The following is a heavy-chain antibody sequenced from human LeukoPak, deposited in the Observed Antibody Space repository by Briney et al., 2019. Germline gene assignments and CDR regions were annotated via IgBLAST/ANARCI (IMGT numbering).Heavy chain of an antibody. J-gene: IGHJ4*02. CDR2: ISGSSDST. CDR1: GFTFSTYT. CDR3: AKKKAPDIKYYYDSSGYYYPFDD. Sequence: GGSLRLSCAASGFTFSTYTMSWVRQAPGKGLEWVSSISGSSDSTYYADSVKGRFTFSRDNSENTLYLQMNSLRAEDTAVYYCAKKKAPDIKYYYDSSGYYYPFDDWGQGTLVTVSP. D-gene: IGHD3-22*01. V-gene: IGHV3-23*01.